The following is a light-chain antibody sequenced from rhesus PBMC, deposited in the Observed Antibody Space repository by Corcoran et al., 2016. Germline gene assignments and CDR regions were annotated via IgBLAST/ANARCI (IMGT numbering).Light chain of an antibody. CDR2: YAN. J-gene: IGKJ3*01. CDR3: QPYDSLPPFT. V-gene: IGKV1-32*01. Sequence: DIQMTQSPSSLPASVGDRATTTCWAIQGLSSYSHWYQQKSGKAPKRLISYANRLESWGPSRFSGSGSGAEFTLTISSLQPEDFATYYCQPYDSLPPFTFGPGTKLDIK. CDR1: QGLSSY.